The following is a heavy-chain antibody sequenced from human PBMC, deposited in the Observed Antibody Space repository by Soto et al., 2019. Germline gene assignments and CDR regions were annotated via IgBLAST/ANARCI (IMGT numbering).Heavy chain of an antibody. D-gene: IGHD1-1*01. CDR3: ARGKGMEENYYYYGLDI. CDR1: GYTFTTHA. Sequence: ASVKVSCKASGYTFTTHAMHWVRQAPGQSLEWMGWINGGTGQTKHSQRFQGRVNITRDTSASTAYMELSSLRSEDTAVYYCARGKGMEENYYYYGLDIWGQGATVTVSS. CDR2: INGGTGQT. V-gene: IGHV1-3*01. J-gene: IGHJ6*02.